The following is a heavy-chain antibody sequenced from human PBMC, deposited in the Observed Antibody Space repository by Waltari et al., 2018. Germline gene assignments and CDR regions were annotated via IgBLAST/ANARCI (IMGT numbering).Heavy chain of an antibody. Sequence: DVSLEESGGDLDQPGESLRLHCAASGFRVTNSWMCWVRQVPGKGMEWVADINESGSKKYYVDSVKGRFTISRDNAKKSVDLQMNSLRVEDTAVYYCARDDHINGASDAFDIWVQGTMVTVSS. CDR1: GFRVTNSW. J-gene: IGHJ3*02. V-gene: IGHV3-7*01. D-gene: IGHD2-21*01. CDR2: INESGSKK. CDR3: ARDDHINGASDAFDI.